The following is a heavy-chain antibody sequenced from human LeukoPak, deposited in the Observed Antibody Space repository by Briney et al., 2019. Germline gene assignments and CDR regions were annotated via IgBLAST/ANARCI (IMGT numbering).Heavy chain of an antibody. D-gene: IGHD1-1*01. V-gene: IGHV4-59*01. CDR3: ARLGTTGDY. CDR2: IYYSGST. J-gene: IGHJ4*02. Sequence: SETLSLTCTVSGGSISSYYWSWIRQPPGKGLEWIGYIYYSGSTNYNPSLKSRVTISVDTSKNQFSLKLSSVTAADTAVYYCARLGTTGDYWGQGTLVTVSS. CDR1: GGSISSYY.